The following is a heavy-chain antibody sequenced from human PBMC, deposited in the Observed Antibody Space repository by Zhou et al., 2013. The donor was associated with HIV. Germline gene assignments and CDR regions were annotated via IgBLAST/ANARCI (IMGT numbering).Heavy chain of an antibody. Sequence: QEQMVQSGPEVRKPGASVKVSCKASGYTFTNYYMHWVRQAPGQGLEWMGIINPSGGSTRYAQKFQGRVTMTRDTSTSTVYMELSSLRSEDTAVYYCARVGYGDGFDYWGQGTLVTVSS. CDR2: INPSGGST. CDR3: ARVGYGDGFDY. J-gene: IGHJ4*02. D-gene: IGHD4-17*01. CDR1: GYTFTNYY. V-gene: IGHV1-46*01.